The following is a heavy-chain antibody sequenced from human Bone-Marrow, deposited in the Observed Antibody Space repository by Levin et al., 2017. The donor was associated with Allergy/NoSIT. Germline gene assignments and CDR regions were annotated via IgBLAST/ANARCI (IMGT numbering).Heavy chain of an antibody. J-gene: IGHJ4*02. D-gene: IGHD1-26*01. CDR1: GGSISGSY. CDR3: ARCPSGSYPTRFDY. CDR2: IYNSGRT. V-gene: IGHV4-59*01. Sequence: SQTLSLTCTVSGGSISGSYWSWIRPPPGKGLEWIGYIYNSGRTNYNPSLKSRVTISVDTSKNQFSLRLTSVTAADTAVYYCARCPSGSYPTRFDYWGQGTLVTVSS.